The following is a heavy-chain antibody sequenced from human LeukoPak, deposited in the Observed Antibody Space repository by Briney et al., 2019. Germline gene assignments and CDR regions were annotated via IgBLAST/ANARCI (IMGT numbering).Heavy chain of an antibody. CDR1: GGSFRGYY. V-gene: IGHV4-34*01. J-gene: IGHJ5*02. CDR2: INHSGST. Sequence: SETLSLTCADYGGSFRGYYWSWIRQPPGKGLEWIGEINHSGSTNYNPSLKSRVTISVDTSKNQFSLKLSSVTAADTAVYYCAIGRGWWFGESRPNWFDPWGQGTLVTVSS. D-gene: IGHD3-10*01. CDR3: AIGRGWWFGESRPNWFDP.